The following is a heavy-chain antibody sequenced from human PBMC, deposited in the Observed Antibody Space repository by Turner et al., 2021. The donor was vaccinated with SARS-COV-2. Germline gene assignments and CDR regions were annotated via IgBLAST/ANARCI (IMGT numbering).Heavy chain of an antibody. CDR2: VDPSGTT. D-gene: IGHD3-3*01. CDR3: ARGDDPRKSGVV. J-gene: IGHJ4*02. Sequence: QVQLQQWGAGPLKPSETLSLICAVNGGSLSGYYWSSIRQPPGKGVEWIGEVDPSGTTYYNPSLKSRVSMSVDTSKNQFSLKLNSVTAADTAFYYCARGDDPRKSGVVWGQGTLVTVSS. V-gene: IGHV4-34*01. CDR1: GGSLSGYY.